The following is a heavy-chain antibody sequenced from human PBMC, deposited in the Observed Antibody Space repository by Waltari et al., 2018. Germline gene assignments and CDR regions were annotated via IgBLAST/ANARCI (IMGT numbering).Heavy chain of an antibody. CDR3: ARVYVDTAMDYFDY. CDR2: IYTSGST. CDR1: GGPLSSGSYY. V-gene: IGHV4-61*02. Sequence: QVQLQESGPGLVKPSQTLSLTCTVSGGPLSSGSYYWSWIRRPAGKGLEWIGRIYTSGSTNYNPSLKSRVTISVDTSKNQFSLKLSSVTAADTAVYYCARVYVDTAMDYFDYWGQGTLVTVSS. J-gene: IGHJ4*02. D-gene: IGHD5-18*01.